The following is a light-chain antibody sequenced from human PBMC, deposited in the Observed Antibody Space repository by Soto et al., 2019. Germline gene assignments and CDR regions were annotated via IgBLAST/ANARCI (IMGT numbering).Light chain of an antibody. Sequence: DIQVTQSPFPVSASVGDSVTITCRASQDITRWLAWYQKKPGQVPKVLISSASSLQSGVPSRFSGGGSGTDFNHTISNLQTEDFATYYCQQVYRLTYTFGQGTKVDIK. CDR3: QQVYRLTYT. V-gene: IGKV1D-12*01. CDR1: QDITRW. J-gene: IGKJ2*01. CDR2: SAS.